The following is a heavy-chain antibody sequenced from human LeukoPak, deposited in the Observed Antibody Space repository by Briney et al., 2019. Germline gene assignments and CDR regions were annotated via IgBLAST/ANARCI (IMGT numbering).Heavy chain of an antibody. V-gene: IGHV4-59*08. D-gene: IGHD3-22*01. CDR1: GGSISSYY. CDR2: IYYSGST. Sequence: SETLSLTCTVSGGSISSYYWSWIRQPPGKGLEWIGYIYYSGSTNYNPSLKSRVTISVDTSKNQFSLKLSSVTAADTAVYYCARHAPTWLPLDYWGQGTLATVSS. CDR3: ARHAPTWLPLDY. J-gene: IGHJ4*02.